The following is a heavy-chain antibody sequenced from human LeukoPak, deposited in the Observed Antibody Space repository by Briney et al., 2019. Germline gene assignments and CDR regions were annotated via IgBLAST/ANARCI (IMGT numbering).Heavy chain of an antibody. V-gene: IGHV4-59*01. CDR1: GGSISSDS. D-gene: IGHD1-26*01. J-gene: IGHJ5*01. CDR2: ISYSGST. Sequence: SETLSLTCTVSGGSISSDSWSWIRQPPGKGLEWIGYISYSGSTNYNPSLKSRVTMSVDTSKKQFSLKLSSVTAADTAVYYCAKDHAGVGLHTFDSWGQGTLVSVSS. CDR3: AKDHAGVGLHTFDS.